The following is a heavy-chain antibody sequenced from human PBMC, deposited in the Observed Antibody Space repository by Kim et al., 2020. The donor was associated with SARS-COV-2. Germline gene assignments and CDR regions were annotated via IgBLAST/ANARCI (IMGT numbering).Heavy chain of an antibody. D-gene: IGHD2-15*01. CDR2: INHSGST. J-gene: IGHJ4*02. Sequence: SETLSLTCAVYGGSFSGYYWSWIRQPPGKGLEWIGEINHSGSTNYNPSLKSRVTISVDTSKNQFSLKLSSVTAADTAVYYCARGGIQLWFLPYCSGGSCYPIYFDYWGQGTLVTVSS. V-gene: IGHV4-34*01. CDR1: GGSFSGYY. CDR3: ARGGIQLWFLPYCSGGSCYPIYFDY.